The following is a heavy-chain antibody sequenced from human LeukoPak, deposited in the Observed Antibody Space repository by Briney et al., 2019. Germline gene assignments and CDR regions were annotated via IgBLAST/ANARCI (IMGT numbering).Heavy chain of an antibody. CDR1: GYTFTSYD. CDR3: ARDNGLSNYDYVWGSYRQFDY. CDR2: ISAYNGNT. Sequence: ASVKVSCKASGYTFTSYDINWVRQATGQGLEWMGWISAYNGNTNYAQKLQGRVTMTTDTSTSTAYMELRSLRSDDTAVYYCARDNGLSNYDYVWGSYRQFDYWGQGTLVTVSS. V-gene: IGHV1-18*01. J-gene: IGHJ4*02. D-gene: IGHD3-16*02.